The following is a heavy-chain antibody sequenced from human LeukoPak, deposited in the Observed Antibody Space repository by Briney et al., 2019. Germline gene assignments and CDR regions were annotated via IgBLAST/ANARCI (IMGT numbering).Heavy chain of an antibody. CDR1: GGTFSSYA. Sequence: GSSVKVSCKASGGTFSSYAISWVRQAPGHGLEWMGWINPNSGGTNYAQKFQGRVTMTRDTSISTAYMELSRLRSDDTAVYYCARGQTSYAWFDPWGQGTLVTVSS. CDR2: INPNSGGT. J-gene: IGHJ5*02. D-gene: IGHD2-2*01. V-gene: IGHV1-2*02. CDR3: ARGQTSYAWFDP.